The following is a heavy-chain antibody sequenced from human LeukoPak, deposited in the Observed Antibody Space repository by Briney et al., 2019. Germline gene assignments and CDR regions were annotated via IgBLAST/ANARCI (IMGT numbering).Heavy chain of an antibody. V-gene: IGHV3-13*01. CDR1: GSTFSSYD. CDR3: ARGGRYCSGGSCYPGGWFDP. D-gene: IGHD2-15*01. J-gene: IGHJ5*02. Sequence: GGSLRLSCAASGSTFSSYDMHWVRQATGKGLEWVSAIGTAGDTYYPGSVKGRFTISRENAKNSLYLQMNSLRAGDTAVYYCARGGRYCSGGSCYPGGWFDPWGQGTLVTVSS. CDR2: IGTAGDT.